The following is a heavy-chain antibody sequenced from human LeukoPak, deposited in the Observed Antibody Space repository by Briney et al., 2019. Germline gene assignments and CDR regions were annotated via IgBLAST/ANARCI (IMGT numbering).Heavy chain of an antibody. CDR3: ARGAGYCSGGSCSYYFDY. Sequence: SSETLSLTCAVYGXSFSGYYGSWIRQPPGKGLEWIGEINHSGSTNYNPSLKSRVTISVDTSKNQFSLKLSSVTAADTAVYYCARGAGYCSGGSCSYYFDYWGQGTLVTVSS. J-gene: IGHJ4*02. D-gene: IGHD2-15*01. CDR2: INHSGST. V-gene: IGHV4-34*01. CDR1: GXSFSGYY.